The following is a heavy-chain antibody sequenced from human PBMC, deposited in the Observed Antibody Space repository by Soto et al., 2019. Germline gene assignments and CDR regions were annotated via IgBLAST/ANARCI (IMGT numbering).Heavy chain of an antibody. CDR3: ARFPPRHYDSSGLRDY. CDR2: IYYSGST. Sequence: PSETLSLTCTVSGGSISSYYWSWIRQPPGKGLEWIGYIYYSGSTNYNPSLKSRATISVDTSKNQFSLKLSSVTAADTAVYYCARFPPRHYDSSGLRDYWGQGTLVTVSS. CDR1: GGSISSYY. D-gene: IGHD3-22*01. J-gene: IGHJ4*02. V-gene: IGHV4-59*01.